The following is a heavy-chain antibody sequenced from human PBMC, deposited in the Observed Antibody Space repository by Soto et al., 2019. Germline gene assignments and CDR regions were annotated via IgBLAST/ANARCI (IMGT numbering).Heavy chain of an antibody. Sequence: GGSLRLSCTASGFTFGDYAMSWFRQAPGKGLEWVGFIRSKAYGGTTEYAASVKGRSTISRDDSKSIAYLQMNSLKTEDTAVYYCTRDGATSMAFDYWGQGTLVTVSS. CDR1: GFTFGDYA. V-gene: IGHV3-49*03. D-gene: IGHD2-2*01. J-gene: IGHJ4*02. CDR2: IRSKAYGGTT. CDR3: TRDGATSMAFDY.